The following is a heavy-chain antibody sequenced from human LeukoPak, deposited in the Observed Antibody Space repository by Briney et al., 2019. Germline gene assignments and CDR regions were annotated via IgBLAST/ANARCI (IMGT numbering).Heavy chain of an antibody. CDR2: IYYSGST. V-gene: IGHV4-59*01. Sequence: SETLSLTCAVDGGSLSAYYWSWIRQPPGKGLEWIGYIYYSGSTNYNPSLKSRVTISVDTSKNQFSLKLSSVTAADTAVYFCARENYGDYDTLWFDPWGQGTLVTVSS. J-gene: IGHJ5*02. CDR3: ARENYGDYDTLWFDP. D-gene: IGHD4-17*01. CDR1: GGSLSAYY.